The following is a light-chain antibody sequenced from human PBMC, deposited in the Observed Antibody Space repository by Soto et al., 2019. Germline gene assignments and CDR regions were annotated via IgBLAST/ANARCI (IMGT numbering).Light chain of an antibody. CDR1: QSVSTN. V-gene: IGKV3-15*01. CDR2: GAS. CDR3: QQYYNWPRT. J-gene: IGKJ1*01. Sequence: EIVMTQSPATLSVSPGERATLSCRASQSVSTNLAWYQQEPCQAPRLLIYGASTRAAGITARFRGSGSGTEFTLTISSLQSEDFALYYCQQYYNWPRTFGQGTKVEIE.